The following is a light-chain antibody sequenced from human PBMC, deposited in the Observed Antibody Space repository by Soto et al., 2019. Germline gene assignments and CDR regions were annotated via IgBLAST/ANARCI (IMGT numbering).Light chain of an antibody. CDR1: QSLVHSDGNTY. V-gene: IGKV2-30*02. CDR2: RVS. CDR3: MQCTHWPPYT. J-gene: IGKJ2*01. Sequence: DVVMTQSPLSLPVTLGQPASISCRSIQSLVHSDGNTYLSWFHKRPVQSPRRPIYRVSNRDSGVPDRFSGSESGTDFTLKISRVDAADVGVYSCMQCTHWPPYTVGQGTKLEI.